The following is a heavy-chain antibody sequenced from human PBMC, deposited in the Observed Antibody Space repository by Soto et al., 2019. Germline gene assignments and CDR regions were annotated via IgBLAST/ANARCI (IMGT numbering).Heavy chain of an antibody. V-gene: IGHV1-69*02. CDR2: IIPILGIA. CDR1: GGTFSSYT. Sequence: SVKVSCKASGGTFSSYTISWVRQAPGQGLEWMGRIIPILGIANYAQKFQGRVTITADKSTSTAYMELSSLRSEDTAVYYCASMVRGVPYFDYWGQGTLVTVSS. J-gene: IGHJ4*02. CDR3: ASMVRGVPYFDY. D-gene: IGHD3-10*01.